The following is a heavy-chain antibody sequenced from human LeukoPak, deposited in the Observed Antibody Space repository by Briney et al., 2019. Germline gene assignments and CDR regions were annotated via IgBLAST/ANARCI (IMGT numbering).Heavy chain of an antibody. J-gene: IGHJ4*02. CDR1: GYIFTSYD. Sequence: ASVKVSCKASGYIFTSYDINWVRQATGQGLEWMGWMNPNSGNTGYAQKFQGRVTITRNTSISTVYMELSRLRSDDTAVYYCARVQDYDFWSGYYTIGYWGQGTLVAVSS. CDR2: MNPNSGNT. V-gene: IGHV1-8*03. D-gene: IGHD3-3*01. CDR3: ARVQDYDFWSGYYTIGY.